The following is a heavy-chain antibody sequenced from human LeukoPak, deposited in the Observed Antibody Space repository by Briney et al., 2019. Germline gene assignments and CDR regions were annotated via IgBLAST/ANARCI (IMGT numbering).Heavy chain of an antibody. J-gene: IGHJ4*02. CDR3: AKGGITMIVGGFDY. CDR2: ISWNRGSI. D-gene: IGHD3-22*01. V-gene: IGHV3-9*03. Sequence: GGSLRLSRAASGFTFDDYAMHWVRQAPGKGLEWVSGISWNRGSIGYADSVKGRFTISRDNAKNSLYLQMNSLRAEDMALYYCAKGGITMIVGGFDYWGQGTLVTVSS. CDR1: GFTFDDYA.